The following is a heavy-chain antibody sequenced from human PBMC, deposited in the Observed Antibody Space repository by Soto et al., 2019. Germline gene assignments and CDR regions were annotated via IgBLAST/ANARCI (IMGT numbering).Heavy chain of an antibody. D-gene: IGHD3-10*01. CDR3: AKDQVLAYYYTSGTYGLFDY. V-gene: IGHV1-3*04. CDR2: INTGNGNT. CDR1: GYTFTDYA. J-gene: IGHJ4*02. Sequence: ASVKVSCKASGYTFTDYAIHWVRQAPGQRLERMGWINTGNGNTKYSPSFQGRVTFTRDTSASTAYMELSSLKSEDAGVYFCAKDQVLAYYYTSGTYGLFDYWGQGTLVTVSS.